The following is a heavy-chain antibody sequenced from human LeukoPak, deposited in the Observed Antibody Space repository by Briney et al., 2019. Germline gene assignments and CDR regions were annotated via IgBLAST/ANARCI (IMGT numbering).Heavy chain of an antibody. CDR2: ISYDGGKK. J-gene: IGHJ3*02. D-gene: IGHD4-17*01. CDR1: GLRFSNYG. V-gene: IGHV3-30*03. Sequence: PGRSLRLSCAASGLRFSNYGMHWVRQAPGKGLEWVAVISYDGGKKHYTDSVKGRFSISRDNSKNTLYLEMNSLRAEDTAVYYCARAISDYDASDIWGQGTMVTVSS. CDR3: ARAISDYDASDI.